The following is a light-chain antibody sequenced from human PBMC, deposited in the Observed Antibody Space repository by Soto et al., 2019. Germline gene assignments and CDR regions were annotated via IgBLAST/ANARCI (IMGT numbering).Light chain of an antibody. CDR1: QSVSNNY. J-gene: IGKJ2*01. V-gene: IGKV3-20*01. Sequence: EVVLTQSPGTLSLSPGERATLSCRASQSVSNNYLAWYQQKPGQAPRLVIFGSSDRATGIPDRFSGSGSGTDFTLTISSLEPEDFAVYYCQQYGSSPPYTFGQGTKLEIK. CDR2: GSS. CDR3: QQYGSSPPYT.